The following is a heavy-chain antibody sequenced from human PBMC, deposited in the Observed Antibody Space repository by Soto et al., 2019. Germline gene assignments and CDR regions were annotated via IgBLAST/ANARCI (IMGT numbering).Heavy chain of an antibody. Sequence: SETLSLTCPVSGGSVASGRYYWSWSRQPPGKGLEWIGYIYSTGRTSDSSSLKSRVTISVDAPENQFSLKLSSVTAADTAKYYCARSGAGIGWVGGQGNQV. CDR1: GGSVASGRYY. CDR2: IYSTGRT. V-gene: IGHV4-61*01. D-gene: IGHD6-19*01. CDR3: ARSGAGIGWV. J-gene: IGHJ4*02.